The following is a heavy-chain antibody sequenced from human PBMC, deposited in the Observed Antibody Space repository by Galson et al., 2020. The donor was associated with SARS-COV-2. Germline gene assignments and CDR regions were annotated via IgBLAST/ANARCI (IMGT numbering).Heavy chain of an antibody. CDR1: GGSVSSRSYF. V-gene: IGHV4-39*01. CDR3: ARQSIAIELWLEGGDWFDP. J-gene: IGHJ5*02. CDR2: SHYSGKV. D-gene: IGHD5-18*01. Sequence: SETLSLTCIVSGGSVSSRSYFWAWICQPPGKGLEWIGSSHYSGKVSYTPSLKGRVTISVDTSKNQFSLRLNSVTAADTAVYYCARQSIAIELWLEGGDWFDPWGQGTLVTVSS.